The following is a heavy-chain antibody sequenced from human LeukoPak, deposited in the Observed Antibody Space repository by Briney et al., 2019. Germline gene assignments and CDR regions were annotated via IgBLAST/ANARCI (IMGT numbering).Heavy chain of an antibody. Sequence: QSGGSLRLSCAASGFAFSNYEMNWVRQAPGKGLEWVSYISRSGSSIYYADSVKGRFTITRDNAKNSLYLQMNSLRAEDTAVYYCARDSSGWYYFDYWGQGILVTVSS. CDR1: GFAFSNYE. CDR3: ARDSSGWYYFDY. V-gene: IGHV3-48*03. CDR2: ISRSGSSI. D-gene: IGHD6-19*01. J-gene: IGHJ4*02.